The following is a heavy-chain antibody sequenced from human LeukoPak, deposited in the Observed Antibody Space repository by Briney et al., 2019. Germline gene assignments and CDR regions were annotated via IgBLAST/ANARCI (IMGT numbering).Heavy chain of an antibody. CDR1: GFTFSSYV. Sequence: GGSLRLSCAASGFTFSSYVMSWVRQAPGKGLEWVSAISGSGGSTYYADSVKGRLTISRDNSKNTLYLQMNSLRAEDTAVYYCAKSLPGSGYYYFDYWGQGTLVTVSS. V-gene: IGHV3-23*01. D-gene: IGHD3-3*01. CDR3: AKSLPGSGYYYFDY. CDR2: ISGSGGST. J-gene: IGHJ4*02.